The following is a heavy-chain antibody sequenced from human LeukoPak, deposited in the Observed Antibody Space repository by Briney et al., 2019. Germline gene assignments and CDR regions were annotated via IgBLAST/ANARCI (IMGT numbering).Heavy chain of an antibody. J-gene: IGHJ4*02. CDR1: GFTFDDYT. CDR2: ISWNSGSI. V-gene: IGHV3-9*01. CDR3: AKGAEWELSYYFDY. D-gene: IGHD1-26*01. Sequence: PGRSLRLSCAASGFTFDDYTMHWVRQAPGKGLEWVSGISWNSGSIDYADSVKGRFTISRDNAKNSLYLQMDSLRAEDTALYYCAKGAEWELSYYFDYWGQGTLVTVSS.